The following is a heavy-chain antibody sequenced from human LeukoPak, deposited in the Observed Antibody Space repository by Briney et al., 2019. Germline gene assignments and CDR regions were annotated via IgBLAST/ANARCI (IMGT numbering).Heavy chain of an antibody. V-gene: IGHV3-7*01. CDR3: ARPMDIVATAPFDY. Sequence: PGGSLRLSCAASGFTFSSYWMSWVRQAPGKGQEWVANIKQDGSEKYYVDSVKGRFTISRDNAKNSLYLQMNSLRAEDTAVYYCARPMDIVATAPFDYWGQGTLVTVSS. CDR1: GFTFSSYW. D-gene: IGHD5-12*01. CDR2: IKQDGSEK. J-gene: IGHJ4*02.